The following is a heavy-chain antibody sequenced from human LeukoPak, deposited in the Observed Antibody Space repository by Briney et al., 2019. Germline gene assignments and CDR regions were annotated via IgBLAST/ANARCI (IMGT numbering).Heavy chain of an antibody. CDR2: IYYSGST. D-gene: IGHD3/OR15-3a*01. CDR3: ARGRTGGIDY. J-gene: IGHJ4*02. CDR1: GGSISSSSYY. V-gene: IGHV4-39*07. Sequence: PSETLSLTCTVSGGSISSSSYYWGWIRQPPGKGLEWIGSIYYSGSTNYNPSLKSRVTISVDTSKNQFSLKLSSVTAADTAVYYCARGRTGGIDYWGQGTLVTVSS.